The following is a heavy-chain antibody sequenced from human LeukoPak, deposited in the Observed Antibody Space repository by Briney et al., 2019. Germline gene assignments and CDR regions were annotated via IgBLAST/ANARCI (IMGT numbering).Heavy chain of an antibody. D-gene: IGHD4-23*01. CDR3: ARVARYGGYTQYFQP. V-gene: IGHV4-39*07. Sequence: SETLSLTCTVSGGSISSSSYFWGWIRQPTGKGLEWIGSVHYSGNTYYNPSLKSRFTISVDTSKNQFSLRLSSVTAADTAVYYCARVARYGGYTQYFQPWGQGTLVTVSS. J-gene: IGHJ1*01. CDR1: GGSISSSSYF. CDR2: VHYSGNT.